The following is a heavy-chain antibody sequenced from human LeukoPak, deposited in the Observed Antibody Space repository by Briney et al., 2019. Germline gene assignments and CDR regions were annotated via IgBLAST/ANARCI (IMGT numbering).Heavy chain of an antibody. CDR1: GYTFPTYW. J-gene: IGHJ4*02. CDR3: ARQATFYSDSSGYSFFDY. D-gene: IGHD3-22*01. CDR2: IYPGDSDT. Sequence: GESLKISCEGSGYTFPTYWIAWVRQMPGKGLEWMGIIYPGDSDTRYSPSFQGQVTISADKSISTAYLQWSSLKASDTAMYYCARQATFYSDSSGYSFFDYWGQGTLVTVSS. V-gene: IGHV5-51*01.